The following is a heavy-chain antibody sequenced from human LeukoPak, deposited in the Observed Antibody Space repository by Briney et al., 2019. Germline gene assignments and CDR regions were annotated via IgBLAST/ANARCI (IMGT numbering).Heavy chain of an antibody. J-gene: IGHJ4*02. V-gene: IGHV4-61*05. CDR3: VRHEGSGYFYN. CDR2: IYYSGSA. Sequence: KPSETLSLTCTVSGGSISSSAYYWGWIRQPPGKGLEWIGYIYYSGSANYNPSLKSRVTISVDTSKNQFSLKLSSVTAADTAVYYCVRHEGSGYFYNWGQGTLVTVSS. D-gene: IGHD3-22*01. CDR1: GGSISSSAYY.